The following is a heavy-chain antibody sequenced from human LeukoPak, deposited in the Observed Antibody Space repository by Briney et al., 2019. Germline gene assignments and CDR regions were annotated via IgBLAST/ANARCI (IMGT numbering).Heavy chain of an antibody. CDR3: AKGYSSGWYYFDY. V-gene: IGHV3-23*01. D-gene: IGHD6-19*01. CDR1: GFTFSTYA. CDR2: ISGGASST. J-gene: IGHJ4*02. Sequence: GGSLRLSCAASGFTFSTYAMTWVRQAPGKELEWVSSISGGASSTNYADSVKGRFSISRDNSKNTVYLQMNSLRAEDTAVYYCAKGYSSGWYYFDYWGQGTLVTVSP.